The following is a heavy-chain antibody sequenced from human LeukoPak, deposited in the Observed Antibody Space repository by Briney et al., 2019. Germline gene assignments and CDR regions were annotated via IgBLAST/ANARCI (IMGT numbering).Heavy chain of an antibody. D-gene: IGHD5-18*01. J-gene: IGHJ4*02. CDR3: ARGYSYGSLMATKSYFDY. CDR1: GFTVSSSS. V-gene: IGHV3-53*01. Sequence: GGSLRLSCAASGFTVSSSSMSGLRQAPGKGLEWGSLIYSGGSTYSADSVKGRFTISRDNSKNTLYLQMHSLRAEDTAVYYCARGYSYGSLMATKSYFDYWGQGTLVTVSS. CDR2: IYSGGST.